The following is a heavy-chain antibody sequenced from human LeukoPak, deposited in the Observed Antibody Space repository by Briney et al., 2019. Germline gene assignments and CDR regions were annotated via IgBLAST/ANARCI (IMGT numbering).Heavy chain of an antibody. V-gene: IGHV3-49*04. Sequence: GGSLRLSCTASGFNFGDYAMSWVRQAPGKGLEWVGFIRSKAYGGTTEYAASVKDRFTISRDDSKSIAYLQMNSLKTEDTAVYYCTRAPYSSIWYSFRYYFDYWGQGTLVTVSS. J-gene: IGHJ4*02. CDR2: IRSKAYGGTT. D-gene: IGHD6-13*01. CDR1: GFNFGDYA. CDR3: TRAPYSSIWYSFRYYFDY.